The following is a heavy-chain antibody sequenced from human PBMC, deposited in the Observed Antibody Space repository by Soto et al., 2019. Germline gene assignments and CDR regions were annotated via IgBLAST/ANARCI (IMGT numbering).Heavy chain of an antibody. J-gene: IGHJ6*02. D-gene: IGHD6-13*01. V-gene: IGHV1-69*01. Sequence: QVQLVQSGAEVKKPGSSVKVSCKASGGTFSSYAISWVRQAPGQGLEWMGGIIPIFGTANYAQKFQGRVTITADESTSTAYMELSSLRSADTALYYCARDRSSSWYGNYYYGMDGWGQGTTVTVS. CDR2: IIPIFGTA. CDR1: GGTFSSYA. CDR3: ARDRSSSWYGNYYYGMDG.